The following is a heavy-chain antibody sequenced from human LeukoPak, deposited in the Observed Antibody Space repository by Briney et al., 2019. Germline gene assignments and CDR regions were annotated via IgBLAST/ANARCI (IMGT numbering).Heavy chain of an antibody. Sequence: ASVKVFCKASGYTFTGYYMHWVRQAPGQGLEWMGWINPNSGVTNYAQKFQDGVTMTRDTSFSTVYMELSSRRSDDTATYYCARETSLAGFASGLGFNYWGQGILVTVSS. V-gene: IGHV1-2*02. CDR1: GYTFTGYY. CDR2: INPNSGVT. J-gene: IGHJ4*02. CDR3: ARETSLAGFASGLGFNY. D-gene: IGHD6-19*01.